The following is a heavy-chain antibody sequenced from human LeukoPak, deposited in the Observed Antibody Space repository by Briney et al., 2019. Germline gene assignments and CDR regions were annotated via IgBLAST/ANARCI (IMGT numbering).Heavy chain of an antibody. CDR2: VSVDNGNT. CDR3: ARDSWARAYDIDH. Sequence: ASVKVSCKASGFTFTNYAISWVRQAPGQGLEWLAWVSVDNGNTNYIRNLQGRVALTTDTSTSTAYMELRNLRSDDTAVYYCARDSWARAYDIDHWGQGTLVTVSS. D-gene: IGHD5-12*01. V-gene: IGHV1-18*01. J-gene: IGHJ5*02. CDR1: GFTFTNYA.